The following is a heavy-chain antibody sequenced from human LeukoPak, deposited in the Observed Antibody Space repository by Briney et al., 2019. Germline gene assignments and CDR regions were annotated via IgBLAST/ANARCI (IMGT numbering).Heavy chain of an antibody. Sequence: SQTLSLTCTVSGGSISSYYWSWIRQPPGKGLEWIGYIYYSGSTNYNPSLKSRVTISVDTSKNQFSLKLSSVTAADTAVYYCAREVITAHYYYYYYMDVWGKGTTVTVSS. D-gene: IGHD3-16*01. J-gene: IGHJ6*03. CDR3: AREVITAHYYYYYYMDV. CDR1: GGSISSYY. CDR2: IYYSGST. V-gene: IGHV4-59*12.